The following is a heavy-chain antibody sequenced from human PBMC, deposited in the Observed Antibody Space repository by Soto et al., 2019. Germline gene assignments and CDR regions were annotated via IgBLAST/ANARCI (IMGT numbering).Heavy chain of an antibody. J-gene: IGHJ4*02. CDR1: GFTFRSYG. V-gene: IGHV3-30*18. CDR2: ISSEGSNT. CDR3: AKDDYGDS. Sequence: QVQLVESGGGVAQPGRSLRLSCAASGFTFRSYGMHWVRQAPGKGLEWVAVISSEGSNTFYADSVKGRFTISRDNSKNTLYLQTNSLRAEDTAVYYCAKDDYGDSWGQGTLVTVSS.